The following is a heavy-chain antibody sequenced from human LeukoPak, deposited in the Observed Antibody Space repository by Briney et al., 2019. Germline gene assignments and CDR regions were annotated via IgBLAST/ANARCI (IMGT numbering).Heavy chain of an antibody. V-gene: IGHV1-18*01. CDR3: ARLDILTGQTFDY. CDR1: GYTFTSYG. D-gene: IGHD3-9*01. J-gene: IGHJ4*02. CDR2: ISAYNGNT. Sequence: EASVTVSCKSSGYTFTSYGISWVRQAPGQGLEWMGWISAYNGNTNYAQKLQGRVTMTTDTSTSTAYMELRSLRSDDTAVYYCARLDILTGQTFDYWGQGTLVTVSS.